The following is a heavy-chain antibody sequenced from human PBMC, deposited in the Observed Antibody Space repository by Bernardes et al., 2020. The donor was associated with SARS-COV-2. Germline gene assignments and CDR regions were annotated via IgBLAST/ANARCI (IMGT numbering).Heavy chain of an antibody. CDR1: GYTFTSYD. V-gene: IGHV1-8*01. CDR3: ARVISHGAQPEKF. J-gene: IGHJ4*02. D-gene: IGHD4-17*01. Sequence: ASVKVSCKASGYTFTSYDINWVRQAAGQGLEWMGWMNPNSGNTGYAQKFQGRVTMTRDTSISTAYMELRSLRSEDTAVYYCARVISHGAQPEKFWGQGTLVTVSS. CDR2: MNPNSGNT.